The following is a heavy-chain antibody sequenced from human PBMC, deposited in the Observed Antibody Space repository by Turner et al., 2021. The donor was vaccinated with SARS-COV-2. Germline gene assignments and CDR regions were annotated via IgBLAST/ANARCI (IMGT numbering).Heavy chain of an antibody. CDR1: GYIFGNYG. Sequence: QVQLVESGGGVVQPGRSLRLSCEASGYIFGNYGLHWVRQAPGKGLEWVAVISYHGTEDYYAESVKGRFTISRDNSKNTLYLQMDGLRVDDTAVYYCARGGGTLFLEGLTMFDYWGQGTLVTVS. CDR3: ARGGGTLFLEGLTMFDY. J-gene: IGHJ4*02. D-gene: IGHD3-3*01. CDR2: ISYHGTED. V-gene: IGHV3-30-3*01.